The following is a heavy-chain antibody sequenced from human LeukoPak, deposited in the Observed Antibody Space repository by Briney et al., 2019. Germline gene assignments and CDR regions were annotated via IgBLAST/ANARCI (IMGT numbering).Heavy chain of an antibody. CDR2: ISGSSSAI. CDR3: ATYSGYDRIFDY. Sequence: PGRSLRLSCAASGFTFSSYSMNWVRQAPGKGLEWLSYISGSSSAINYADSVKGRFTISRDNAKNSLFLQMNSLRAEDTAVYYCATYSGYDRIFDYWGQGTLVTVSS. J-gene: IGHJ4*02. V-gene: IGHV3-48*01. CDR1: GFTFSSYS. D-gene: IGHD5-12*01.